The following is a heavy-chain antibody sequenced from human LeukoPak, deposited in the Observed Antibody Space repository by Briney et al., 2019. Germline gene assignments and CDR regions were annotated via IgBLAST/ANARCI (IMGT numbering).Heavy chain of an antibody. CDR1: GGTFRSYA. J-gene: IGHJ4*02. CDR3: ARATPVPDRLRFLDY. CDR2: IIPIFDIA. D-gene: IGHD2-21*02. V-gene: IGHV1-69*10. Sequence: ASVKVSCKASGGTFRSYAISWVRQAPGQGLEWMGGIIPIFDIANYAQKFQGRVTITADKSTSTAYMELSSLRSEDTAVYYCARATPVPDRLRFLDYWGQGTLVTVSS.